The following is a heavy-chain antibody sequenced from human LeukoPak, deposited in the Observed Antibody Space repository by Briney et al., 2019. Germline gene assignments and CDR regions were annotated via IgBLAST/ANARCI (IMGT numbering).Heavy chain of an antibody. CDR3: ARRQYCSSTSGPDNWFDP. J-gene: IGHJ5*02. CDR1: GGSISSSSYY. V-gene: IGHV4-39*01. D-gene: IGHD2-2*01. CDR2: IYYSGST. Sequence: SETLSLTCTVSGGSISSSSYYWGWIRQPPGKGLEWIGSIYYSGSTYYNPSLKSRVTISVHTSKNQFSLKLSSVTAADTAVYYCARRQYCSSTSGPDNWFDPWGQGTLVTVSS.